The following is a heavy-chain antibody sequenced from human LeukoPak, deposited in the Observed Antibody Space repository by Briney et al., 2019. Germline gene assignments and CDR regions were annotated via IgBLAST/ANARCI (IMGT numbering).Heavy chain of an antibody. Sequence: ASVKVSCKASGYTFANFGITWVRQAPGQGLEWMGWISVYNGNTNCAQNLQGRVTLTTDTSTSTAYMELRSLRSDDTALYYCARICSSSSCYMVHWGQGTLVTVSS. CDR2: ISVYNGNT. CDR3: ARICSSSSCYMVH. D-gene: IGHD2-2*02. V-gene: IGHV1-18*01. CDR1: GYTFANFG. J-gene: IGHJ4*02.